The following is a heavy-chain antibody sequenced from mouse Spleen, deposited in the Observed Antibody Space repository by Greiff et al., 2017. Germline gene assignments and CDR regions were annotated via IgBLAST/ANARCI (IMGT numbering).Heavy chain of an antibody. Sequence: EVMLVESGGGLVQPGGSRKLSCAASGFTFSSFGMHWVRQAPEKGLEWVAYISSGSSTIYYADTVKGRFTISRDNPKNTLFLQMTSLRSEDTAMYYCASHYYGSSWFAYWGQGTLVTVSA. D-gene: IGHD1-1*01. CDR1: GFTFSSFG. CDR3: ASHYYGSSWFAY. V-gene: IGHV5-17*02. CDR2: ISSGSSTI. J-gene: IGHJ3*01.